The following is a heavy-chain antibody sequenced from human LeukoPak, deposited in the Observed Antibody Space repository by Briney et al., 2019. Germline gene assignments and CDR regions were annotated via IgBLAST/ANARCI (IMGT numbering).Heavy chain of an antibody. D-gene: IGHD3-22*01. CDR1: GFTFSSYS. Sequence: GGSLRLSCAASGFTFSSYSMNWVRQAPGKGLEWVSSISSSSSSIYYADSVKGRFTIPRDNSKNTLYLQMNSLRAEDTAVYYCARDSSGYQSYWGQGTLVTVSS. J-gene: IGHJ4*02. CDR2: ISSSSSSI. V-gene: IGHV3-21*01. CDR3: ARDSSGYQSY.